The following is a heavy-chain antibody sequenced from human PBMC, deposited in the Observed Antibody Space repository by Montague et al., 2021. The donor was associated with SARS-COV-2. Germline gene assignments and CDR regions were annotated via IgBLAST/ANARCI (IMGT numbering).Heavy chain of an antibody. Sequence: PALVKPTQTLTLTCTFSGFTLSSSGVAVGWIRQPPGKALEWLALXYWNGDKRYSPSLKNRLTITRDTSKNQVVLRMTNMVPVDTGTYYCARSEWYFGDNWFDHWGQGTLVTVSS. J-gene: IGHJ5*02. D-gene: IGHD2/OR15-2a*01. CDR2: XYWNGDK. V-gene: IGHV2-5*01. CDR1: GFTLSSSGVA. CDR3: ARSEWYFGDNWFDH.